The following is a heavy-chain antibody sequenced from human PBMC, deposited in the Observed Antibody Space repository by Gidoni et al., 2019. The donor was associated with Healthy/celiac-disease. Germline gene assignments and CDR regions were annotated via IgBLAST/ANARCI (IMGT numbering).Heavy chain of an antibody. V-gene: IGHV4-61*02. CDR1: GGSISSGSYY. CDR2: IYTSGST. CDR3: ARESGVVRPFDY. Sequence: QVQLQESGPGLVKPSQTLSLTCTVSGGSISSGSYYWSWIRQPAGKGLEWIGRIYTSGSTNYNPSLKSRVTISVDTSKNQFSLKLSSVTAADTAVYYCARESGVVRPFDYWGQGTLVTVSS. D-gene: IGHD2-21*01. J-gene: IGHJ4*02.